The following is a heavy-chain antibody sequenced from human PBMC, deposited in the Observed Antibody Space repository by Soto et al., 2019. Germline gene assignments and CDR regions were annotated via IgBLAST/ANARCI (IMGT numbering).Heavy chain of an antibody. CDR1: GGSFGNSA. Sequence: QVLLVQSGAEVKKPGSSVKISCKASGGSFGNSAINWVRQTPGQGLEWLGGFIPVYRTLNYAQKFQVRVTITADESTGTAYMTLNSLASNDTAVYYCATGVIWIGYFTVDSWGQGTRVTVSS. CDR2: FIPVYRTL. J-gene: IGHJ4*02. D-gene: IGHD3-3*01. V-gene: IGHV1-69*01. CDR3: ATGVIWIGYFTVDS.